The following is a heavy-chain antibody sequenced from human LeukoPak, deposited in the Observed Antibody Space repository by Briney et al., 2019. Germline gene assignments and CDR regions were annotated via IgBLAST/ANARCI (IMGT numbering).Heavy chain of an antibody. J-gene: IGHJ4*02. CDR1: VFTFSDYY. D-gene: IGHD3-16*01. CDR3: ARVWGYFDY. CDR2: ISSSGSTI. V-gene: IGHV3-11*01. Sequence: GGSQRLSCAPSVFTFSDYYKRWLRQARGKGGEWVSYISSSGSTIYYTDSVKGRFTISRDNAKNSLYLQMNSLRAEDTAVYYCARVWGYFDYWGQGTLVTVSS.